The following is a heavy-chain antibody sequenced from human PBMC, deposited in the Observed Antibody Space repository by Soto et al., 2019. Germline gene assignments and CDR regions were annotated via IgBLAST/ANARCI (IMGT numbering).Heavy chain of an antibody. D-gene: IGHD1-1*01. J-gene: IGHJ4*02. CDR2: IYRSGNS. V-gene: IGHV4-38-2*02. CDR1: GFSISSGYY. Sequence: SETLSLTCDVSGFSISSGYYWSWVRQPPGKGLEWIGSIYRSGNSYHNPSLETRLILSVDTPKNQYSLKLASVTAADTAMYYCAREKVGTAFFDNWGQGTQVTVSS. CDR3: AREKVGTAFFDN.